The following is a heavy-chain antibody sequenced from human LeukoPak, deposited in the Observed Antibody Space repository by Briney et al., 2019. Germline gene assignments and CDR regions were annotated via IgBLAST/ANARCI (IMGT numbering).Heavy chain of an antibody. CDR2: ISTTSSTI. CDR1: GFTFSSYN. Sequence: GGSLRLSCAASGFTFSSYNMNWVRQAPGKGLEWVSYISTTSSTIYYADSVKGRFTISRDNAKNSLYLHMNSLRDEDTAVYYCARGSGWDIDYWGQGTLVTVSS. D-gene: IGHD6-19*01. J-gene: IGHJ4*02. V-gene: IGHV3-48*02. CDR3: ARGSGWDIDY.